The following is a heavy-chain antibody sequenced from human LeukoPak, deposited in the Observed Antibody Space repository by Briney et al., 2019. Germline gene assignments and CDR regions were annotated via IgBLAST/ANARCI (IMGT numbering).Heavy chain of an antibody. CDR2: INPNSGGT. V-gene: IGHV1-2*02. D-gene: IGHD3-3*01. Sequence: ASVKVSCKASGYTFTSYGISWVRQAPGQGLEWMGWINPNSGGTNYAQKFLGRVTMTRDTSISTAYMELSRLRSDDTAVYYCARGITSGPYYYYYMDVWAKGTTVTVSS. J-gene: IGHJ6*03. CDR1: GYTFTSYG. CDR3: ARGITSGPYYYYYMDV.